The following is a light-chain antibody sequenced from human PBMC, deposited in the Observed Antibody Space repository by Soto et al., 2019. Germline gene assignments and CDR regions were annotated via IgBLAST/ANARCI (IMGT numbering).Light chain of an antibody. CDR1: QSISSW. V-gene: IGKV1-5*01. J-gene: IGKJ4*01. CDR3: QQYNSYSPLT. CDR2: DAF. Sequence: DIQMTQSPSSLSASVGDRVTITCRASQSISSWLAWYQQKPGKAPKLLIFDAFSLESGVPSRFSGSRSGTEFTLTISSLQPDDYPTYYGQQYNSYSPLTFGGGTKVEIK.